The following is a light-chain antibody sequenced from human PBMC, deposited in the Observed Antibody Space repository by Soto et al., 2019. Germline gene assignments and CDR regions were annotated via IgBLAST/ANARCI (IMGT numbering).Light chain of an antibody. CDR3: QQSYSTPFT. Sequence: DIQMTQSPSSLSASVGDRVTITCRTSQTISDYLNWYQHKPGKAPKLLISAASSLQSGVPSRFSGSGSGTDFTLTISSLQPEDFATYYCQQSYSTPFTFGPGTKVDIK. V-gene: IGKV1-39*01. CDR2: AAS. CDR1: QTISDY. J-gene: IGKJ3*01.